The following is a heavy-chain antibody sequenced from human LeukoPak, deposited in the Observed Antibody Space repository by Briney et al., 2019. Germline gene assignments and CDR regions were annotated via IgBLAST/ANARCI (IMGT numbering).Heavy chain of an antibody. CDR3: ARTPREYQLPSDY. CDR2: INPNSGGT. J-gene: IGHJ4*02. D-gene: IGHD2-2*01. Sequence: ASVKVSCKASGYTFNAYYMHWVRQAPGQGLEWMGWINPNSGGTNYAQTFQGRVTMTRDTSITTAYMELSRLISDDTAVYYCARTPREYQLPSDYWGQGTLVTVSS. CDR1: GYTFNAYY. V-gene: IGHV1-2*02.